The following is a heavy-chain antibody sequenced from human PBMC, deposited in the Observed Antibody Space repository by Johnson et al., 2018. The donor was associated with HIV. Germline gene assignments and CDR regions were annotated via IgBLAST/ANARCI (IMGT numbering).Heavy chain of an antibody. V-gene: IGHV3-53*01. CDR3: AREVRKAVAGNFDI. Sequence: EVQLVESGGGLIQPGGSLRLSCAASGFTVSSNYMSWVRQAPGKGLEWVSVIYSGGSTYYADSVKGRFTISRDNSKNTLYLQMNSLRAEDTAVYYRAREVRKAVAGNFDIWGQGTMVSVSS. CDR2: IYSGGST. J-gene: IGHJ3*02. CDR1: GFTVSSNY. D-gene: IGHD6-19*01.